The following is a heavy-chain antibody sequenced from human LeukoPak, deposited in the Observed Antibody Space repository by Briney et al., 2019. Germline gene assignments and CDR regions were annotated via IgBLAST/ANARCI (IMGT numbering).Heavy chain of an antibody. Sequence: PGGSLRLYCAASGFTFSSYWMSWVRQAPGKGLEWVANIKQDGSEKYYVDSVKGRFTISRDNAKNSLYLQMNSLRAEDTAVYYCADEGPYYYDSSGYQHWGQGTLVTVSS. CDR1: GFTFSSYW. V-gene: IGHV3-7*01. CDR3: ADEGPYYYDSSGYQH. D-gene: IGHD3-22*01. CDR2: IKQDGSEK. J-gene: IGHJ1*01.